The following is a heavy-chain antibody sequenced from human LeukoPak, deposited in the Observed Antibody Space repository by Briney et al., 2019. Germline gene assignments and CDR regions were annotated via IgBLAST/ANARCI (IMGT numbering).Heavy chain of an antibody. CDR3: LRDAQRPRLTPDY. J-gene: IGHJ4*02. Sequence: VSVKVSCKASGYTFNTYGISWVRQAPGQGLEWMGWISTYNGDVNYVQNLQGRVTMTTDTSTSTAYMELMSLGSDDTAVYYCLRDAQRPRLTPDYWGQGTLVTVSS. D-gene: IGHD6-25*01. V-gene: IGHV1-18*01. CDR1: GYTFNTYG. CDR2: ISTYNGDV.